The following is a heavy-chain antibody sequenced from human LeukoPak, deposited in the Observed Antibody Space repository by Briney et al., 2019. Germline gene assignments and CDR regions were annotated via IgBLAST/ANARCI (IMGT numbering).Heavy chain of an antibody. CDR1: GFDFNFYS. V-gene: IGHV4-34*01. CDR2: INHSGST. J-gene: IGHJ3*02. CDR3: ARWELGPPGAFDI. Sequence: PGGSLRLSCAASGFDFNFYSMNWVRQPPGKGLEWIGEINHSGSTNYNPSLKSRVTISVDTSKNQFSLRLSSVTAADTAVYYCARWELGPPGAFDIWGQGTMVTVSS. D-gene: IGHD1-26*01.